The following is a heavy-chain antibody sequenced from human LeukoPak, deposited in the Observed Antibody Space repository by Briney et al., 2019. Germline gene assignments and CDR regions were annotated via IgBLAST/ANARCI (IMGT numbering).Heavy chain of an antibody. Sequence: PGGSLTLSCAASGFTFSSYSRNWVRQAPGKGLEWVASISSSSSYIYYADSVKGRFTISRDNAKNSLYLQMNSLRAEDTAVYYCARVGGSSWIDYWGQGTLVTVSS. J-gene: IGHJ4*02. V-gene: IGHV3-21*01. D-gene: IGHD6-13*01. CDR1: GFTFSSYS. CDR3: ARVGGSSWIDY. CDR2: ISSSSSYI.